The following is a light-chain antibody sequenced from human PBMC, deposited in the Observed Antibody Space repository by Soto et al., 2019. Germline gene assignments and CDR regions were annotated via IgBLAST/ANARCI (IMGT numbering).Light chain of an antibody. V-gene: IGKV1-5*01. Sequence: DIQMTQSPSTLSASVGDRVTITCRASQSISNWLAWYQQKPGTAPKLLIYHASTLESGVPSRFSGSGSGTDFTLTIRSLEPEDFAVYYCQQRNKWPPVTFGGGTKGDIK. CDR3: QQRNKWPPVT. CDR2: HAS. CDR1: QSISNW. J-gene: IGKJ4*01.